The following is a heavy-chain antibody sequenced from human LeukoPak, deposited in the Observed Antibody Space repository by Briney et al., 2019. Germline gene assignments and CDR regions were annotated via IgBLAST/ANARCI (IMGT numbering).Heavy chain of an antibody. J-gene: IGHJ5*02. D-gene: IGHD3-10*01. CDR3: AKDLFCGSGSYHNWFDP. CDR2: ISGDGGST. Sequence: PGGSLRLSCAASGFTFDDYAMHWVRQAPGKGLEWVSLISGDGGSTYYADSVKGRFTISRDNGKNSLYLQMNSLRTEDTALYYCAKDLFCGSGSYHNWFDPWGQGTLVTVSS. CDR1: GFTFDDYA. V-gene: IGHV3-43*02.